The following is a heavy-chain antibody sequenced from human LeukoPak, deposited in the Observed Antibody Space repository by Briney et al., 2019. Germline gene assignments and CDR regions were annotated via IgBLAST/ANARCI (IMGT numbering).Heavy chain of an antibody. J-gene: IGHJ4*02. CDR2: IKQDGSET. CDR1: GFTLRSYW. V-gene: IGHV3-7*04. D-gene: IGHD6-19*01. CDR3: AREEPVAATLGAH. Sequence: PGGSLRLSCAASGFTLRSYWMSWVRQAPGKGLEWVANIKQDGSETYYVDSVKGRFTISRDNAKNFLYLQMNSLRAEDTAVYYCAREEPVAATLGAHWGQGTLVTVSS.